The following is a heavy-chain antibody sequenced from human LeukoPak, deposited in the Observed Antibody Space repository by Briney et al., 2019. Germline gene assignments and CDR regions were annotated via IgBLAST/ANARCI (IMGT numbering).Heavy chain of an antibody. Sequence: PGGCLRLSCAASGVTFSSYSINCVSEAPARGREGGLYISSSSSTIYYADSVKGRFTISRDNAKNSLYLQMNSLRAEDTAVYYCARDASPMTTVTPGAFDIWGQGTMVTVSS. J-gene: IGHJ3*02. CDR3: ARDASPMTTVTPGAFDI. D-gene: IGHD4-17*01. V-gene: IGHV3-48*01. CDR2: ISSSSSTI. CDR1: GVTFSSYS.